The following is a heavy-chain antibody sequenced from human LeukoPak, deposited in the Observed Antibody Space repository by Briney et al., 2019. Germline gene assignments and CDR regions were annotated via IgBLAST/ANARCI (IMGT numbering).Heavy chain of an antibody. CDR2: IYYSGST. D-gene: IGHD3-10*01. V-gene: IGHV4-39*01. CDR1: GGSVSSSSYY. Sequence: PSETLPLTCTVSGGSVSSSSYYWGWIRQPPGKGLEWIGSIYYSGSTYYNPSLKSRVTISVDTSKNQFSLKLSSVTAADTAVYYCARAHLWFGKLLYGNAFDIWGQGTMVTVSS. J-gene: IGHJ3*02. CDR3: ARAHLWFGKLLYGNAFDI.